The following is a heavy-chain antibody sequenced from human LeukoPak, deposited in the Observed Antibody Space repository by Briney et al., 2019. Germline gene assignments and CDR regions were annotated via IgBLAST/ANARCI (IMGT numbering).Heavy chain of an antibody. CDR3: ARDSPFEWDVFGDSFDI. D-gene: IGHD1-26*01. Sequence: SETLSLTWTVSGGSISSHYWRWVRQSPGKGLEWVGFMHYRGNTNSNPSLRSRVTISMHTSKTQFSLKMSSVTAADTAVYYCARDSPFEWDVFGDSFDIWGQGTVVTVSS. V-gene: IGHV4-59*11. CDR1: GGSISSHY. J-gene: IGHJ3*02. CDR2: MHYRGNT.